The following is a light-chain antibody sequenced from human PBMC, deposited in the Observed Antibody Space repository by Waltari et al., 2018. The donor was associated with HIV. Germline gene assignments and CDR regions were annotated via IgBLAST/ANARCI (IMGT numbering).Light chain of an antibody. J-gene: IGLJ3*02. V-gene: IGLV2-18*02. Sequence: QSALPQPPSVSGSPGQSVTISCTGTSSDVGSYNLVSWYQQSPGTAPKPMVYEVTYRPSGVPERFSGSKSGNTASLTISGLQAEDEADYYCSSFTSSSTVVFGGGTKLTVL. CDR2: EVT. CDR1: SSDVGSYNL. CDR3: SSFTSSSTVV.